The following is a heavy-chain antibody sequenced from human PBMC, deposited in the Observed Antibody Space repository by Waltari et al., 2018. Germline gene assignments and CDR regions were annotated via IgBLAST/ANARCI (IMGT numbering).Heavy chain of an antibody. CDR3: AAQGFGELLYQPYFDY. CDR1: GFTFSSYA. V-gene: IGHV3-23*01. Sequence: EVQLLEPGGGLVQPGGSLRLSCAASGFTFSSYAMSWVRQAPGKGLEWVSAISGSGGSTYYADSVKGRFTISRDNSKNTLYLQMNSLRAEDTAVYYCAAQGFGELLYQPYFDYWGQGTLVTVSS. J-gene: IGHJ4*02. CDR2: ISGSGGST. D-gene: IGHD3-10*01.